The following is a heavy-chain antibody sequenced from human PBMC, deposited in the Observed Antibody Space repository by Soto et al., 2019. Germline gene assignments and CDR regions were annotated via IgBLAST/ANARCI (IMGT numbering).Heavy chain of an antibody. J-gene: IGHJ3*02. V-gene: IGHV3-30-3*01. Sequence: GGSRRPSCAASGFTFSSYAMHWVRQAPGKGLEWVAVISYDGSNKYYADSVKGRFTISRDNSKTTLYLQMNSLRAADTAVYYCARDWVTIFSIAAAGTAFDIWGQGTMVTVSS. CDR2: ISYDGSNK. CDR3: ARDWVTIFSIAAAGTAFDI. CDR1: GFTFSSYA. D-gene: IGHD6-13*01.